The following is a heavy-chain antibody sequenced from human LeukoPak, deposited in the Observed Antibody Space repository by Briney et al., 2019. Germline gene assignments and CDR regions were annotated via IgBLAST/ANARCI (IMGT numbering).Heavy chain of an antibody. CDR2: IYSGGST. V-gene: IGHV3-66*01. CDR3: ARDCDPRVDAFDI. J-gene: IGHJ3*02. Sequence: GGSLRLFCAASGFTVSSNYMSWARQAPGKGLEWVSVIYSGGSTYYADSVKGRFTISRDNSKNTLYLQMNSLRAEDTAVYYCARDCDPRVDAFDIWGQGTMVTVSS. CDR1: GFTVSSNY.